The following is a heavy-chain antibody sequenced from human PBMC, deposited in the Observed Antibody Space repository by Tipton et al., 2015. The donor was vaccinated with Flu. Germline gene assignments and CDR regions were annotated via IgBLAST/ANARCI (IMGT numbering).Heavy chain of an antibody. CDR1: GGSISSSRYY. CDR2: IYHSGTA. CDR3: ATYYYGSGTQSAFDY. Sequence: TLSLTCTVSGGSISSSRYYWGWIRQPPGKGLEWIGSIYHSGTAYYNPSLKSRVTISVDTSKNQISLKLSSVTAADTAVYYYATYYYGSGTQSAFDYWGQGTLGTVSS. J-gene: IGHJ4*02. D-gene: IGHD3-10*01. V-gene: IGHV4-39*07.